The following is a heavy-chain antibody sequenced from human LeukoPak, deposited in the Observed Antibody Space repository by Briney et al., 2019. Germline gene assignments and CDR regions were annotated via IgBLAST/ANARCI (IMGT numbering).Heavy chain of an antibody. V-gene: IGHV4-34*01. D-gene: IGHD6-19*01. Sequence: SETLSLTCTVSGGSISSYYWSWIRQPPGKGLEWIGEINHSGSTNYNPSLKSRVTISVDTSKNQFSLKLSSVTAADTAVYYCATYSGWYAFDYWGQGTLVTVSS. CDR3: ATYSGWYAFDY. CDR1: GGSISSYY. J-gene: IGHJ4*02. CDR2: INHSGST.